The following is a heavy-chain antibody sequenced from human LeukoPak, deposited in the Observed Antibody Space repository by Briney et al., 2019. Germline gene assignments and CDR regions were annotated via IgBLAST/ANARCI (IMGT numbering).Heavy chain of an antibody. V-gene: IGHV1-46*01. J-gene: IGHJ4*02. Sequence: ASVKVSCKASGYIFTSYYIHWVRQAPGQGLEWMGIINPSGGSTTSPQKFQGRVTMTSDTSTSTVYMELSSLRSEDTAVYYCARGDGIAVAGTEAYWGQGTLVTVSS. CDR2: INPSGGST. D-gene: IGHD6-19*01. CDR3: ARGDGIAVAGTEAY. CDR1: GYIFTSYY.